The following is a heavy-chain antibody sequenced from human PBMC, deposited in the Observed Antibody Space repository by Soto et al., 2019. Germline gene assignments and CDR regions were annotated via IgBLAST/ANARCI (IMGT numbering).Heavy chain of an antibody. Sequence: QVQLQESGPGLVKPSETLSLTCTVSGGSVSSGSYYWSWIRQPPGKGLEWIGYIYYSGSTNYNPSLKRRVTLSVDTSKKPFSLKLRSVTAADPAVYFCARQPPRIVGATFGYWGQGTLVTVSS. V-gene: IGHV4-61*01. CDR1: GGSVSSGSYY. J-gene: IGHJ4*02. CDR2: IYYSGST. D-gene: IGHD1-26*01. CDR3: ARQPPRIVGATFGY.